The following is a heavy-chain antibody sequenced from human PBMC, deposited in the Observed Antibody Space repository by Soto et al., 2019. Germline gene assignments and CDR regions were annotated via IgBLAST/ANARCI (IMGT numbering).Heavy chain of an antibody. CDR2: ISYDGSNK. V-gene: IGHV3-30-3*01. CDR3: ARRPVTYYFDY. J-gene: IGHJ4*02. D-gene: IGHD4-17*01. Sequence: GGSLRLSCAASGFTFSNYAMHWVRQAPGKGLEWVAVISYDGSNKYYADSVKGRFTISRDNSKNTLYLQMNSLRAEDTAVYYCARRPVTYYFDYWGKGTLVTVYS. CDR1: GFTFSNYA.